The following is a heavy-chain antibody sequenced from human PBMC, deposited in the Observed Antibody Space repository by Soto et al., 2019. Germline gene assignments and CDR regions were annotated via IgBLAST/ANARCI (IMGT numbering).Heavy chain of an antibody. D-gene: IGHD3-10*01. CDR1: GGSISSYY. Sequence: QVQLQESGPGLVKPSETLSLTCTVSGGSISSYYWSWIRQPPGKGLEWIGYIYYSGSTNYNPTLKSRVTISVDTSKHQFSLKLSSVTAADTAVYYCARGSYYYGSGFDYWGQGTLVTVSS. CDR2: IYYSGST. V-gene: IGHV4-59*01. CDR3: ARGSYYYGSGFDY. J-gene: IGHJ4*02.